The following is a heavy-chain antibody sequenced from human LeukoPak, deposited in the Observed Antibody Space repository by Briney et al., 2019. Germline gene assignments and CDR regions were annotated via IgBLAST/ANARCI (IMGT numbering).Heavy chain of an antibody. J-gene: IGHJ3*02. V-gene: IGHV3-21*01. CDR2: ISSSSSYI. CDR3: ARAYSSSWYTI. CDR1: GFTFSSYS. D-gene: IGHD6-13*01. Sequence: GGSLRLSCAASGFTFSSYSMNWVRQAPGKGLEWVSSISSSSSYIYYADSVKGRFTISRDNAKNSPYLQMNSLRAEDTAVYYCARAYSSSWYTIWGQRTMVTVSS.